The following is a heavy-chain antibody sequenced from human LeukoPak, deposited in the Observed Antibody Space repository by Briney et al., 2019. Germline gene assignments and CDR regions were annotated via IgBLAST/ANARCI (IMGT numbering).Heavy chain of an antibody. Sequence: SETLSLTCTVSGGSISSHYWSWIRQPPGKGLEWIGRIYASGSTNYNPSLKSRVTMSVDTSKNQFSLRLSSVTAADTAMYYCARDVVAAAGTWDYWGQGTLVTVSS. J-gene: IGHJ4*02. CDR1: GGSISSHY. CDR3: ARDVVAAAGTWDY. V-gene: IGHV4-4*07. D-gene: IGHD6-13*01. CDR2: IYASGST.